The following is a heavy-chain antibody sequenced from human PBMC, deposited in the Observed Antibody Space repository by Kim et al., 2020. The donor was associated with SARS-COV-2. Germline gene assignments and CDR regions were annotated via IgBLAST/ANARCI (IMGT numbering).Heavy chain of an antibody. CDR2: IYYSGST. V-gene: IGHV4-59*13. D-gene: IGHD1-1*01. CDR3: ARGYNWNDVPYYYGMDV. J-gene: IGHJ6*02. CDR1: GGSISSYY. Sequence: SETLSLTCNVSGGSISSYYWSWIRQPPGKGLEWIGYIYYSGSTNYNPSLKSRITISVDTSTSQFSLNLSSVTAADTAVYYCARGYNWNDVPYYYGMDVWGQGTTVTVSS.